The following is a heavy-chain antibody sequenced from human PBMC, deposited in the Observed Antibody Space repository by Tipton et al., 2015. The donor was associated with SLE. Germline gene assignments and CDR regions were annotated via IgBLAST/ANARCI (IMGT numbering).Heavy chain of an antibody. J-gene: IGHJ4*02. CDR3: ARAPFDYYDSSGPFDY. CDR2: SYISGTT. CDR1: GGSISSGSYY. D-gene: IGHD3-22*01. V-gene: IGHV4-61*09. Sequence: TLSLTCSVSGGSISSGSYYWTWFRPSAGKGLEWIGHSYISGTTNSNPSLKSRVTISLDTTKNQFSLKLRSVTAADTAVYYCARAPFDYYDSSGPFDYWGQGALVTVSS.